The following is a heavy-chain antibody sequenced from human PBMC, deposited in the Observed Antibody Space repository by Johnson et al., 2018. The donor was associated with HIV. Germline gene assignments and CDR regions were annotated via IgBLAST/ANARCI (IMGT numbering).Heavy chain of an antibody. Sequence: VQLVESGGGLVQRGGSLRLSCSGSGFSISNYWMSWVRQAPGKGLEWVAYIKQDGSAKHYVDSVEGRFTISSDNAKNSLYLQMYSLRVEETAVYYCARGFRSAFVDSFDIWGQGRMVTVSS. CDR3: ARGFRSAFVDSFDI. CDR2: IKQDGSAK. D-gene: IGHD3-3*01. V-gene: IGHV3-7*04. J-gene: IGHJ3*02. CDR1: GFSISNYW.